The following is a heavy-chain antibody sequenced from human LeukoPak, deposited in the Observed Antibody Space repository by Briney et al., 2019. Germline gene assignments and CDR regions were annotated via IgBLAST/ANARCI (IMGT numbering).Heavy chain of an antibody. CDR3: ARETSQKGAHYMDV. Sequence: SETLSLTCTVSGDSITNSYWSWIRQPPGKGLEWIAYIYYSGNTKYNPPLKSRVTISVDTSKNQFSLKLSSVTAADTAVYYCARETSQKGAHYMDVWGKGTTVTISS. V-gene: IGHV4-59*01. CDR1: GDSITNSY. CDR2: IYYSGNT. D-gene: IGHD3-16*01. J-gene: IGHJ6*03.